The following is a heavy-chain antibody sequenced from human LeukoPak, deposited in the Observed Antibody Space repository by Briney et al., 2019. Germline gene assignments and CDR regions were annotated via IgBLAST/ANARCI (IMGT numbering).Heavy chain of an antibody. CDR1: GGPISSSSYY. CDR2: IYYSGST. V-gene: IGHV4-39*07. D-gene: IGHD6-13*01. CDR3: AREKEAAEPIFDP. J-gene: IGHJ5*02. Sequence: MPSETLYLTCNVSGGPISSSSYYWGWIRQPPKKRLEWIGSIYYSGSTYYNPSLKSRVTISVDTSKNQFSLKLSSVTAADTAVYYCAREKEAAEPIFDPWGQGTLVIVSS.